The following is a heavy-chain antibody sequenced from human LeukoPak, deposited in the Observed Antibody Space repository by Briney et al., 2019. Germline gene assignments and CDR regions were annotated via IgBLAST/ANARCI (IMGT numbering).Heavy chain of an antibody. CDR3: ATQYDYYDMDV. J-gene: IGHJ6*02. CDR2: IYSSGST. V-gene: IGHV4-39*01. Sequence: PSETLSLTCTVSGXSISSSSDYWGWIRQRPGKGLEWIGSIYSSGSTYYNPSLKSRVTISVDTSKNQFSLKLSSVTATDTAVYYCATQYDYYDMDVWGQGTTVTVSS. CDR1: GXSISSSSDY.